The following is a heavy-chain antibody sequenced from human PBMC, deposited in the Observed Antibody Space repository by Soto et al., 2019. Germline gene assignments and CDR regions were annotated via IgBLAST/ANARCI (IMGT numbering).Heavy chain of an antibody. CDR3: ARLGGWLRLRGYNWNDDHFDY. Sequence: SETLSLTCTVSGGSISSYYWSWIRQPPGKGLEWIGYIYYSGSTNYNPSLKSRVTISVDTSKNQFSLKLSSVTAADTAVYYCARLGGWLRLRGYNWNDDHFDYWGQGTLVTVSS. J-gene: IGHJ4*02. D-gene: IGHD1-20*01. CDR1: GGSISSYY. V-gene: IGHV4-59*01. CDR2: IYYSGST.